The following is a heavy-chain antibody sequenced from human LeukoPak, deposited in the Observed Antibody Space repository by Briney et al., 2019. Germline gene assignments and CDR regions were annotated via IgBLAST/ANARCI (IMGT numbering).Heavy chain of an antibody. CDR3: AKDKTTTVTTLDY. V-gene: IGHV3-23*01. D-gene: IGHD4-17*01. CDR1: GFTFSNAW. CDR2: ISGSGGST. J-gene: IGHJ4*02. Sequence: PGGSLRLSCAASGFTFSNAWMSWVRQAPGKGLEWVSAISGSGGSTYYADSVKGRFTISRDNSKNTLYLQMNSLRAEDTAVYYCAKDKTTTVTTLDYWGQGTLVTVSS.